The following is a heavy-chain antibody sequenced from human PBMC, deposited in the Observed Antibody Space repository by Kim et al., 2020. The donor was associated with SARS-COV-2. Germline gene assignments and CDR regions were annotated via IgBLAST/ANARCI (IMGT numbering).Heavy chain of an antibody. V-gene: IGHV1-2*04. D-gene: IGHD3-22*01. CDR1: GYTFTGYY. CDR3: ARGRRKGYYYDSSGYYPNWFDP. Sequence: ASVKVSCKASGYTFTGYYMHWVRQAPGQGLEWMGWINPNSGGTNYAQKFQGWVTMTRDTSISTAYMERSRLRSDDTAVYYCARGRRKGYYYDSSGYYPNWFDPWGQGTLVTVSS. CDR2: INPNSGGT. J-gene: IGHJ5*02.